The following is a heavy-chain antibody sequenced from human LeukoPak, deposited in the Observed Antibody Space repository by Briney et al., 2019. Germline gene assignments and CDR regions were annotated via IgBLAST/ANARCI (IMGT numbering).Heavy chain of an antibody. CDR1: GYTFTNYD. CDR2: VSTDSGNS. CDR3: ARGVSRGVDY. J-gene: IGHJ4*02. D-gene: IGHD3-16*01. V-gene: IGHV1-8*02. Sequence: ASVKVSCKASGYTFTNYDINWVRQATGQGLEWLGWVSTDSGNSDSAQKFQGRITLTRDTSISTVFLELRNLRSDATAVYSCARGVSRGVDYWGQGTLVTVYS.